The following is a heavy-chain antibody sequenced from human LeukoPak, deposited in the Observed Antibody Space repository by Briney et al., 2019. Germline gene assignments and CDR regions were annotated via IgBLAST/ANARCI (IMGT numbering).Heavy chain of an antibody. Sequence: ASVKVSCKASGYTFTGYYMHWVRQAPGQGLEWMGWINPNSGGTNYAQEFQGRVTMTRDTSISTAYMELSRLRSDDTAVYYCARAPTYYYDSSGYRYWGQGTLVTVSS. J-gene: IGHJ4*02. D-gene: IGHD3-22*01. V-gene: IGHV1-2*02. CDR2: INPNSGGT. CDR1: GYTFTGYY. CDR3: ARAPTYYYDSSGYRY.